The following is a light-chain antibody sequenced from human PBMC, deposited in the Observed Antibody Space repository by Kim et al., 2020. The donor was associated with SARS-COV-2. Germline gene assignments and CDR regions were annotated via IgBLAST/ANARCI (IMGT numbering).Light chain of an antibody. CDR1: NIGSKS. J-gene: IGLJ3*02. CDR3: QVWDSSSDHWV. Sequence: APGKTARITCGGNNIGSKSVHWYQQKPGQAAVLVIYYASDRPSGIPERFSGSNSGNTATLTISRVEAGDEADYYCQVWDSSSDHWVFGGGTQLTVL. CDR2: YAS. V-gene: IGLV3-21*04.